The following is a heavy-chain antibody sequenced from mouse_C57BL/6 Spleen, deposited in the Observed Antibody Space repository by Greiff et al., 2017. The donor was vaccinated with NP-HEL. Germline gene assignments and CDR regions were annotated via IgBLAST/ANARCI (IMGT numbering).Heavy chain of an antibody. D-gene: IGHD4-1*01. CDR3: ARGDWDPDY. Sequence: EVKLMESGPGLVKPSQSLSLTCSVTGYSITSGYYWNWIRQFPGNKLEWMGYISYDGSNNYNPPLKNRISITRDTSKNQFFLKLNSVTTEDTATYYCARGDWDPDYWGQGTTLTVSS. CDR1: GYSITSGYY. CDR2: ISYDGSN. V-gene: IGHV3-6*01. J-gene: IGHJ2*01.